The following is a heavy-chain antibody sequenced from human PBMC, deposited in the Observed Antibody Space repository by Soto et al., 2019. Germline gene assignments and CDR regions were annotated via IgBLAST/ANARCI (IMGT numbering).Heavy chain of an antibody. CDR3: ARESSYDFWSGPQTMDV. CDR2: VHYDGTKK. V-gene: IGHV3-33*01. CDR1: GFTFSSYV. Sequence: QVQLVESGGGVVQPGTSLRLSCAPSGFTFSSYVMHWVRQAPGKGLEWVAVVHYDGTKKYYADSVRGRFTISRHNSENILDLQMNSLRPDDTAVYFCARESSYDFWSGPQTMDVWGQGTTVTVSS. D-gene: IGHD3-3*01. J-gene: IGHJ6*02.